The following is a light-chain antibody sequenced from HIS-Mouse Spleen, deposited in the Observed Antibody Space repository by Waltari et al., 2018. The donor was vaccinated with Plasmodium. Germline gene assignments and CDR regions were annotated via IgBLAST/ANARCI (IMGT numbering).Light chain of an antibody. Sequence: QSVLTQPPSASGTPGQRVTISCSGSSSNIGSNTVNWYQQLPGTAPNLLMYRSNLRPSGVPCRFSVSKSGPSASLAISGLQSEDEADYYCAALDDSLNGWVFGGGTKLTVL. CDR1: SSNIGSNT. J-gene: IGLJ3*02. V-gene: IGLV1-44*01. CDR2: RSN. CDR3: AALDDSLNGWV.